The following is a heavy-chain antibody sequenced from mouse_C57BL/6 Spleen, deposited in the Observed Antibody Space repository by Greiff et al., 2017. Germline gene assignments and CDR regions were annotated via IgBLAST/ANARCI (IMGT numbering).Heavy chain of an antibody. V-gene: IGHV2-5*01. CDR1: GFSLTSYG. Sequence: VQLQESGPGLVQPSQSLSITCTVSGFSLTSYGVHWVRQSPGKGLEWLGVIWRGGSTDYNAAFMSRLSITKDNSKSQVFFKMNSLQADDTAIYYGAKNDYYGSSYWYFDVWGTGTTVTVSS. CDR2: IWRGGST. CDR3: AKNDYYGSSYWYFDV. D-gene: IGHD1-1*01. J-gene: IGHJ1*03.